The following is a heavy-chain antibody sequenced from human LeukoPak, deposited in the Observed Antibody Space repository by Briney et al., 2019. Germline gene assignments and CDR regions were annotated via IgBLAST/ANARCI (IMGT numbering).Heavy chain of an antibody. V-gene: IGHV4-59*01. CDR3: ASLAVPFGWYGGSYYWYMDV. D-gene: IGHD6-19*01. CDR1: GGYIRDFY. CDR2: IQNSGST. J-gene: IGHJ6*03. Sequence: PSETLSLTCTVSGGYIRDFYWSWLRQSPQRRLEFIGYIQNSGSTEYNPSLKSRVTISLDTSKHQFSLNLKSVTAADTAVYYCASLAVPFGWYGGSYYWYMDVWGKGTTVTVSS.